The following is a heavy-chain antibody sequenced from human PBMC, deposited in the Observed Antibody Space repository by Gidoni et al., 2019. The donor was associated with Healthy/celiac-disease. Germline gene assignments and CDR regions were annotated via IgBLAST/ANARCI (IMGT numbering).Heavy chain of an antibody. J-gene: IGHJ3*02. D-gene: IGHD3-22*01. Sequence: QLQLQESGPGLVKPSETLSLTCTVSGGSISSSSYYWGWIRQPPGKGLEWIGSIYYSGSTYYNPSLKSRVTISVDTSKNQFSLKLSSVTAADTAVYYCARRDYYDSSGYYYFGDAFDIWGQGTMVTVSS. V-gene: IGHV4-39*01. CDR2: IYYSGST. CDR3: ARRDYYDSSGYYYFGDAFDI. CDR1: GGSISSSSYY.